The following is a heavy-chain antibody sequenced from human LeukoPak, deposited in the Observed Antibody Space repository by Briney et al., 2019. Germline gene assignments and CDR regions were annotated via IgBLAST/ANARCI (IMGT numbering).Heavy chain of an antibody. CDR1: GFSLSTSGVG. D-gene: IGHD3-22*01. Sequence: SGPTLVNPTQTLTLTCTFSGFSLSTSGVGVGWIRQPPGKALEWLALIYWDDDKRYSPSPKSRLTITKDTSKNQVVLTMTNMDPVDTATYYCAHTLYYYDSSGYPFDYWGQGTLVTVSS. V-gene: IGHV2-5*02. J-gene: IGHJ4*02. CDR2: IYWDDDK. CDR3: AHTLYYYDSSGYPFDY.